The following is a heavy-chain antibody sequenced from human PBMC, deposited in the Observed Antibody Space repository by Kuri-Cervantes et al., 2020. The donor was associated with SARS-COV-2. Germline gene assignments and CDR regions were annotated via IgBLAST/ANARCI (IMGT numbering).Heavy chain of an antibody. V-gene: IGHV3-48*02. CDR3: AREGYYDSSGYFDY. D-gene: IGHD3-22*01. CDR1: GFTFSSYS. J-gene: IGHJ4*02. Sequence: LSLTCAASGFTFSSYSMNWVRQAPGKGLEWVSYISSSSSTIYYADSVKGRFTISRDNAKNSLYPQMNSLRDEDTAVYYCAREGYYDSSGYFDYWGQGTLVTVSS. CDR2: ISSSSSTI.